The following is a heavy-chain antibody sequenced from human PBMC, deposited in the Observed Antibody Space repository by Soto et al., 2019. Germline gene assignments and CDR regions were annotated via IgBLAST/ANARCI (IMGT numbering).Heavy chain of an antibody. CDR2: IDPKSGGA. Sequence: QVHLVHSGAEVKKPGASVKVSCKASGYTFTGYYIHWVRQAPGQGLEWMGWIDPKSGGAHIAQKFEGRVTITRDTSISTTYMELSSVRSNDTAVYYCARDYFDGSASYGIELWGQGTMVTVAS. CDR1: GYTFTGYY. J-gene: IGHJ3*01. V-gene: IGHV1-2*02. CDR3: ARDYFDGSASYGIEL. D-gene: IGHD3-9*01.